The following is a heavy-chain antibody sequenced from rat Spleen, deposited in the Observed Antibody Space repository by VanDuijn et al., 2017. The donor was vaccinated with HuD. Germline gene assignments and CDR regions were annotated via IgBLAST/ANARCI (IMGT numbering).Heavy chain of an antibody. D-gene: IGHD1-9*01. V-gene: IGHV5-31*01. CDR2: ITSAGVTI. CDR3: ALRYYGYTYDWFAY. Sequence: EVQLVESGGGLVQPGRSLKLSCVASGFTFNNYWMTWIRQAPGKGLEWVASITSAGVTIYYLDSVKGRFTISRHNTQNTLYLQMNSLRSEDTATYYCALRYYGYTYDWFAYWGQGVMVTVSS. CDR1: GFTFNNYW. J-gene: IGHJ2*01.